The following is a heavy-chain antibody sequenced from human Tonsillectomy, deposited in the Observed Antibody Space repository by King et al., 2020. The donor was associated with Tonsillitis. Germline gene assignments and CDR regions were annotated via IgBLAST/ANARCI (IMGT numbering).Heavy chain of an antibody. V-gene: IGHV1-69*12. J-gene: IGHJ3*02. D-gene: IGHD3-22*01. Sequence: QLVQSGTEVKKPGSSLKVSCKASGGTFSSYAISWVRQAPGQGLEWMGGIIPLFGTTKYTQKFQGRVKITADELTSTAYVELSSLRSANTAVYYCARDLTNYHDSSRYYYAAGDGFDIWGQGTMVTVSS. CDR3: ARDLTNYHDSSRYYYAAGDGFDI. CDR1: GGTFSSYA. CDR2: IIPLFGTT.